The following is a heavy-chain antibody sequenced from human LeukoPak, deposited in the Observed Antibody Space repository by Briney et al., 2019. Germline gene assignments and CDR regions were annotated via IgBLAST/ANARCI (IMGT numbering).Heavy chain of an antibody. CDR2: ITSTSSYR. Sequence: WGSLRLSCAASGFTFSSYSMNWVSQAPGKGLDWVSSITSTSSYRYYADSVKGRFTISRDNAKKSLYLQMNSLRAEDTAVYYCARAGDYDYWGQGTLVTVSS. D-gene: IGHD4-17*01. J-gene: IGHJ4*02. CDR1: GFTFSSYS. CDR3: ARAGDYDY. V-gene: IGHV3-21*01.